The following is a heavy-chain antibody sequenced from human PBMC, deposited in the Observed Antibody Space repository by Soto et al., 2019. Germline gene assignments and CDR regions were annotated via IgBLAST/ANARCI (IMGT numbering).Heavy chain of an antibody. V-gene: IGHV1-69*01. D-gene: IGHD1-26*01. CDR3: ASRERVGAFDI. J-gene: IGHJ3*02. Sequence: QVQLVQSGAEVKKPGSSVKVSCKASGGTLSNYAISWVREAPGQGLEWMGGIIPILGSANYAQKFQDRVTITADESTSTTYMELSTLRSEDAAVYYCASRERVGAFDIWGQGTVVTVSS. CDR1: GGTLSNYA. CDR2: IIPILGSA.